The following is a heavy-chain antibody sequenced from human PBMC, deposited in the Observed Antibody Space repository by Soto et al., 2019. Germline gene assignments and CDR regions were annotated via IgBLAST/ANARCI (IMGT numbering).Heavy chain of an antibody. Sequence: GGSLRLSCAASGFTFSSYAMSWVRQAPGKGLEWVSAISGSGGSTYYADSVKGRFTISRDNSKNTLYLQMNSLRAEDTAVYYCAKTQHPFGYYYDSSGYLYYFDYWGQGTLVTVSS. D-gene: IGHD3-22*01. CDR2: ISGSGGST. CDR3: AKTQHPFGYYYDSSGYLYYFDY. J-gene: IGHJ4*02. CDR1: GFTFSSYA. V-gene: IGHV3-23*01.